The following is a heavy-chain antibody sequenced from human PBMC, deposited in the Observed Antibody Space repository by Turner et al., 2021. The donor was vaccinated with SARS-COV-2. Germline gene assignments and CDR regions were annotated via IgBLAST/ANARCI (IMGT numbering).Heavy chain of an antibody. V-gene: IGHV3-7*01. D-gene: IGHD3-9*01. CDR1: GFTFSSYW. J-gene: IGHJ2*01. Sequence: EVQLVESGGGLVQPGGSLRLSCAASGFTFSSYWMSWVRQAPGKGLEWVANIKQDGSEKSYGDSVKGRFTISRDNAKNSLYLQMNSLRAEDTAVYYCAKDDWLGRGYWYFDLWGRGTLVTVSS. CDR3: AKDDWLGRGYWYFDL. CDR2: IKQDGSEK.